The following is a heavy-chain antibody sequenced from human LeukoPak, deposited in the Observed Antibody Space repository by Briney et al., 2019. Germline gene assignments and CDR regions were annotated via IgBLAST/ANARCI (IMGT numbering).Heavy chain of an antibody. D-gene: IGHD4-11*01. J-gene: IGHJ1*01. CDR3: AKDAQRGFDYSNSLQN. CDR1: GFTFSHYG. V-gene: IGHV3-33*06. Sequence: PGGSLRLSCAASGFTFSHYGMHWVRQTPGAGLEWVAVIWSDGSDKYHAKSVKGRFTISRDNSKNSLFLQMNSLRAEDTAVYYCAKDAQRGFDYSNSLQNWGQGILVTVSS. CDR2: IWSDGSDK.